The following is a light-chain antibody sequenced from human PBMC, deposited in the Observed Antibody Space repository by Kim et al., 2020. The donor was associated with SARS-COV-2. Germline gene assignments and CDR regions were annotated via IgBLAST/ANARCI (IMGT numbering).Light chain of an antibody. J-gene: IGLJ2*01. CDR1: SGHSSYA. CDR3: QTWGTVV. V-gene: IGLV4-69*01. CDR2: LNSDGSH. Sequence: LAASVKLTCTLSSGHSSYAIAWHQQQPEKGPRYLMKLNSDGSHSKGDGIPDRFSGSSSGAERYLTISSLQSEDEADYYCQTWGTVVFGGGTQLTVL.